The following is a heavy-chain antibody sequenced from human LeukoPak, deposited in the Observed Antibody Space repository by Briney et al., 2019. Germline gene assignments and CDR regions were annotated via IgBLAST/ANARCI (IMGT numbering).Heavy chain of an antibody. V-gene: IGHV3-23*01. CDR3: AKDSAPGIAADDY. D-gene: IGHD6-13*01. CDR2: ISGSGERT. Sequence: GGSLRLSCAASGFTFSSHELTWVRQAPNKGLEWVSAISGSGERTHYADSVKGRFTISRDNSRNILYLQMNNLGAEDTAIYYCAKDSAPGIAADDYWGQGTLVTISS. CDR1: GFTFSSHE. J-gene: IGHJ4*02.